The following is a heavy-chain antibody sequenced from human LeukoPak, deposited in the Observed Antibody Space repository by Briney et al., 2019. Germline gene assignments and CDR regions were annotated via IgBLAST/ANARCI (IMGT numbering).Heavy chain of an antibody. V-gene: IGHV4-39*07. Sequence: SETLSLTCTVSGDSISSRSYYWGWIRQPPGKGLEWIGSIYYSGITYYNPSLKSRVTISVDTSKNQFSLKLSSVTAADTAVYYCARDTRWLQFLDDAFDIWGQGTMVTVSS. D-gene: IGHD5-24*01. CDR3: ARDTRWLQFLDDAFDI. CDR1: GDSISSRSYY. J-gene: IGHJ3*02. CDR2: IYYSGIT.